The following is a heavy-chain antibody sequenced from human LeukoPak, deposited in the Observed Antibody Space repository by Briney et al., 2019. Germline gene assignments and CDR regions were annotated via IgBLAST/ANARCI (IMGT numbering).Heavy chain of an antibody. CDR1: GFTFSSYA. V-gene: IGHV3-23*01. D-gene: IGHD3-10*01. J-gene: IGHJ4*02. CDR3: SSYYGSGSYYTKDY. CDR2: ISGGGGST. Sequence: GGSLRLSCAASGFTFSSYAMSWVRQAPGKGLEWVSAISGGGGSTYYADSVKGRFTISRDNSKNTVYLQMNSLRAEDTAVYYCSSYYGSGSYYTKDYWGQGTLVTVSS.